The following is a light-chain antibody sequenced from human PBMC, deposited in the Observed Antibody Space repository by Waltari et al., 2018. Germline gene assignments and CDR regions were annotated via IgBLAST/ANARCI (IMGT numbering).Light chain of an antibody. J-gene: IGKJ2*01. Sequence: DIQLTQSPSSLSSSVGDRVTITCRASQSISSYLNWYQQKPGKSPKLLIYAASSLQSGVPSSFSGSGSGTDFTLTISILQPEDFATYFCQQSYSTPPYTFGQGTKLEIK. CDR3: QQSYSTPPYT. V-gene: IGKV1-39*01. CDR1: QSISSY. CDR2: AAS.